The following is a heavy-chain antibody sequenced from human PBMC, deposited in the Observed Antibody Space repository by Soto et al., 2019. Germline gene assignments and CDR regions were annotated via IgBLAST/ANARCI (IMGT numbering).Heavy chain of an antibody. Sequence: ASVKVSCKASGYTFTSYDINWVRQATGQGLEWMGWMNPNSGNTGYAQKFQGRVTMTRNTSISTAYMELSSLRSEDTAVYYCARGRGYSYGTGRGYYIVVWAKRTTVTVSS. CDR1: GYTFTSYD. J-gene: IGHJ6*03. D-gene: IGHD5-18*01. V-gene: IGHV1-8*01. CDR3: ARGRGYSYGTGRGYYIVV. CDR2: MNPNSGNT.